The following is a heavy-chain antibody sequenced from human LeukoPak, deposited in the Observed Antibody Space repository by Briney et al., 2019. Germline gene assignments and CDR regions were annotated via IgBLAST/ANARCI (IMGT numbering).Heavy chain of an antibody. V-gene: IGHV3-7*02. Sequence: PGGSLRLSCAASGFTFSSYWMQWVRQAPGKGLEWVANINHDGDDKNYVDSVKGRFTISRDNAKSSLYLQMSSLRVEDTAVYYCAITGGPTVTAFDLWGQGILVTVSS. D-gene: IGHD4-17*01. CDR3: AITGGPTVTAFDL. CDR1: GFTFSSYW. CDR2: INHDGDDK. J-gene: IGHJ4*02.